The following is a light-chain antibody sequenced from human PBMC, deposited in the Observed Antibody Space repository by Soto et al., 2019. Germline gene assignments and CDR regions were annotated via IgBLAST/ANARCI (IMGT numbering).Light chain of an antibody. CDR3: QQRSDWPWT. V-gene: IGKV3D-20*02. Sequence: EIVLTQSPGTLSLSPGERATLSCRASQSVSSNYLAWYQQKPGQAHRLLIYAASSRATGIPDRFSGSGSGTDFTLTISRLEPEDFAVYYCQQRSDWPWTFGQGTKVDIK. CDR2: AAS. CDR1: QSVSSNY. J-gene: IGKJ1*01.